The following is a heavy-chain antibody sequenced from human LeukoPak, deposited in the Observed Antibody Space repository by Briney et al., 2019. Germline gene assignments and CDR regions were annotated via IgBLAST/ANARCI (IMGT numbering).Heavy chain of an antibody. Sequence: ASVKVSCKASGYTFTSYGISWVRQAPGQGLEWMGWISAYNGNTNYAQKLQGRVTMTTDTSTSTAYMELRSLRSDDTAVYYCARDRGDDSSGYYKFDYWGQGTLVTVSS. J-gene: IGHJ4*02. CDR2: ISAYNGNT. CDR1: GYTFTSYG. V-gene: IGHV1-18*01. D-gene: IGHD3-22*01. CDR3: ARDRGDDSSGYYKFDY.